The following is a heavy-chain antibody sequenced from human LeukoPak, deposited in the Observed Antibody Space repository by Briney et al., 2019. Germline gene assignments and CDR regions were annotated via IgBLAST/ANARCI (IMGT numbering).Heavy chain of an antibody. J-gene: IGHJ4*02. CDR1: GYTFTSYY. D-gene: IGHD6-13*01. V-gene: IGHV1-18*04. CDR3: ASSIAAAGTGGDY. CDR2: ISAYNGNT. Sequence: ASVKVSCKASGYTFTSYYMHWVRQAPGQGLEWMGWISAYNGNTNYAQKLQGRVTMTTDTSTSTAYMELRSLRSDDTAVYYCASSIAAAGTGGDYWGQGTLVTVSS.